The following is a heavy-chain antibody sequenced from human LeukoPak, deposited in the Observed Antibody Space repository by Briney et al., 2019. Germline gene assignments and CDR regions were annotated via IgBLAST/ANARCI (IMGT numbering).Heavy chain of an antibody. V-gene: IGHV1-8*01. D-gene: IGHD6-19*01. CDR1: GYTFSSYD. J-gene: IGHJ6*03. CDR3: AREVPDSGWAAYHYYYIDV. CDR2: MNPNSGNT. Sequence: ASVKVSCKASGYTFSSYDINWVRQATGQGLEWMGWMNPNSGNTGYAQKFQGRVTMTRNTSINTAYMELSGLRSEDTAVYYCAREVPDSGWAAYHYYYIDVWGKGTTVTISS.